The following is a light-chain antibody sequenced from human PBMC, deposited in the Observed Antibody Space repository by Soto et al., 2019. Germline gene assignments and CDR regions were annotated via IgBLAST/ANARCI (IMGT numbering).Light chain of an antibody. CDR1: SSNIGAGYD. CDR3: SSYTSSSTLPWV. V-gene: IGLV1-40*01. CDR2: GNS. J-gene: IGLJ3*02. Sequence: QSVLTQPPSVSGAPGQRVTISCTGSSSNIGAGYDVHWYQQLPGTAPKLLIYGNSNRPSGVPDRFSGSKSGTSASLAITGLQAEDEADYYCSSYTSSSTLPWVFGGGTKLTVL.